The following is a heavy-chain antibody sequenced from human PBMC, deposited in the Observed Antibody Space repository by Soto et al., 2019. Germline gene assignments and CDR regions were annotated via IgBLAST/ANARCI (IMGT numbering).Heavy chain of an antibody. CDR1: GFSLTTSGVG. V-gene: IGHV2-5*02. Sequence: QITLNDSGPTVVRPTETLTLTCRFSGFSLTTSGVGVGWIRQSPGKAPEWLALIYWDDDKRYSASLKSRLTITKDTFKNLVVLTVSDLDPTYTATYYCAHRVLRTVFGLVTTPAIYFVFWGQGTPVAVPS. D-gene: IGHD3-3*01. J-gene: IGHJ4*02. CDR2: IYWDDDK. CDR3: AHRVLRTVFGLVTTPAIYFVF.